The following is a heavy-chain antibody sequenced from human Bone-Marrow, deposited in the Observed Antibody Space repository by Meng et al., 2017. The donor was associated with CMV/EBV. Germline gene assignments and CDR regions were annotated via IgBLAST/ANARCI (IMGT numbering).Heavy chain of an antibody. CDR1: GFTVSNNY. J-gene: IGHJ6*02. V-gene: IGHV3-66*02. Sequence: GGSLRLSCAASGFTVSNNYMNWVRQAPGKGLEWVSVIYSGGSTYYADSVKGRFTISRDNSKNTLYLQMNSLRAEDTAVYYCARAAAGYYYGLEVWGQGTTVTVSS. CDR2: IYSGGST. D-gene: IGHD6-13*01. CDR3: ARAAAGYYYGLEV.